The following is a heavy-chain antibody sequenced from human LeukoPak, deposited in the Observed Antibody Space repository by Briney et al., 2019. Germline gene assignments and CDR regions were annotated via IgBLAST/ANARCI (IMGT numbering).Heavy chain of an antibody. CDR1: GFTFSSYA. D-gene: IGHD5-24*01. V-gene: IGHV3-74*01. J-gene: IGHJ4*02. Sequence: GGSLRLSCAASGFTFSSYAMSWVRQAPGKGLVWVSRINSDGSSTGYTDSVKGRFTVSRDNAKNTLYLQMNSLRAEDTAVYYCARARWYSSDYWGQGTLVTVSS. CDR2: INSDGSST. CDR3: ARARWYSSDY.